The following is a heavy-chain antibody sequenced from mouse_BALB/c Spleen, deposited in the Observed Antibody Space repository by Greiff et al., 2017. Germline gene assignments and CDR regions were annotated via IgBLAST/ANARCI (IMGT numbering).Heavy chain of an antibody. V-gene: IGHV2-9-2*01. Sequence: VQLVESGPGLVAPSQSLSITCTVSGFSLTSYDISWIRQPPGKGLEWLGVIWTGGGTNYNSAFMSRLSISKDNSKSQVFLKMNSLQTDDTAIYYCVREGEYDVMDYWGQGTSVTVSS. J-gene: IGHJ4*01. CDR3: VREGEYDVMDY. CDR2: IWTGGGT. D-gene: IGHD2-14*01. CDR1: GFSLTSYD.